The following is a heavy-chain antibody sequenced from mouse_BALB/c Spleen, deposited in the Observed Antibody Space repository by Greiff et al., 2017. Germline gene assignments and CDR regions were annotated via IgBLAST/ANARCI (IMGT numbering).Heavy chain of an antibody. J-gene: IGHJ1*01. Sequence: DVKLVESGGGLVQPGGSLKLSCAASGFTFSDYGMAWVRQAPGKGLEWVAFISNLAYSIYYADTVTGRFIVSGKNAKNNVYLEMSSLRSEDTAMYYCASGGTRVVAEELWDFDDWGEGTTVTVSA. CDR3: ASGGTRVVAEELWDFDD. D-gene: IGHD1-1*01. CDR1: GFTFSDYG. CDR2: ISNLAYSI. V-gene: IGHV5-15*02.